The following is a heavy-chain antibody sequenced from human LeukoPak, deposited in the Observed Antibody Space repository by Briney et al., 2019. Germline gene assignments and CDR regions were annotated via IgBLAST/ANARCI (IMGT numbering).Heavy chain of an antibody. Sequence: PSETLSLTCTVSGGSISSSSYYWGWIRQPPGKGLEWIGSIYYSGSTYYNPSLKSRVTISVDTSKNQFSLKLSSVTAADTAVYYCAREGARYCSGGSCYSPGGRPFDYWGQGTLVTVSS. D-gene: IGHD2-15*01. CDR1: GGSISSSSYY. CDR2: IYYSGST. V-gene: IGHV4-39*07. CDR3: AREGARYCSGGSCYSPGGRPFDY. J-gene: IGHJ4*02.